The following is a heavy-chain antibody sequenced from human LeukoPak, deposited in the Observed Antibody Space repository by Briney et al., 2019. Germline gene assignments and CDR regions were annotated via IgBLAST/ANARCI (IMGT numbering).Heavy chain of an antibody. CDR2: IYSGGST. CDR1: GFTVSSNY. V-gene: IGHV3-53*01. Sequence: PGGSLRLSCAASGFTVSSNYMSWVRQAPGKGLEWVSVIYSGGSTYYADSVKGRFTISRDNSKNTLYLQMNSLRAEDTAVYYCARDSLSSPLGYWGQGTLVTVSS. D-gene: IGHD6-13*01. CDR3: ARDSLSSPLGY. J-gene: IGHJ4*02.